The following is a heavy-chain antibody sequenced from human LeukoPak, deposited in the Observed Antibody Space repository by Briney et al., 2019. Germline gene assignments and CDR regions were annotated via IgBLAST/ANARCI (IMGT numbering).Heavy chain of an antibody. CDR3: AKARYDFWSGYSYNWFDP. CDR1: GFTFNSYA. Sequence: GGSLRLSCAASGFTFNSYAMSWVRQAPWERLQWVSGISDSGGNTYYADSVRGRFTISRDNSKNTLYLQMNSLRAEDTAVYYCAKARYDFWSGYSYNWFDPWGQGTLVTVSS. V-gene: IGHV3-23*01. D-gene: IGHD3-3*01. J-gene: IGHJ5*02. CDR2: ISDSGGNT.